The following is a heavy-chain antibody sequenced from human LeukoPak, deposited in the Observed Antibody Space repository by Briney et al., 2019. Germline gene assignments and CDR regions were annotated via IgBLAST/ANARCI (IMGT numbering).Heavy chain of an antibody. CDR3: ARDNPPRTLDAFDI. CDR1: GGSISSYY. CDR2: IYTSGST. Sequence: KPSETLSLTRTVSGGSISSYYWSWIRQPAGKGLEWIGRIYTSGSTNYNPSLKSRVTMSVDTSKNQFSLKLSSVTAADTAVYYCARDNPPRTLDAFDIWGQGTMVTVSS. V-gene: IGHV4-4*07. J-gene: IGHJ3*02. D-gene: IGHD1-14*01.